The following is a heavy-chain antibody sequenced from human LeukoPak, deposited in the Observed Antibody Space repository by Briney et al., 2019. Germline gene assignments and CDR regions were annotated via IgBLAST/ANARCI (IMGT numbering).Heavy chain of an antibody. J-gene: IGHJ6*02. Sequence: SETLSLTCTVSGGSISSSSYYWGWIRQPPGKGLEWIGSFYYSGSTYYNPSLKSRVTISVDTSKNQFSLKLSSVTAADTAVYYCARLFTGYCSGGSCYGPDYYYGMDVWGQGTTVTVSS. CDR3: ARLFTGYCSGGSCYGPDYYYGMDV. V-gene: IGHV4-39*01. D-gene: IGHD2-15*01. CDR1: GGSISSSSYY. CDR2: FYYSGST.